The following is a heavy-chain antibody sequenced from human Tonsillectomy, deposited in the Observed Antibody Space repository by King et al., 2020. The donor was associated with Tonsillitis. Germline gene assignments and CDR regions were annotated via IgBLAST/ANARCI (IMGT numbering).Heavy chain of an antibody. CDR3: ATAYSSGWALDY. Sequence: VQLVESGGEVKKPGASVKVSCKASGYTFISYGISWVRQAPGQGLEWMGWISPYNGNTSYAQKLQGRVTMTTDTSTTTAYMELTSLRSDDTAVYYCATAYSSGWALDYWGQGTLVTVSS. D-gene: IGHD6-19*01. V-gene: IGHV1-18*01. CDR1: GYTFISYG. CDR2: ISPYNGNT. J-gene: IGHJ4*02.